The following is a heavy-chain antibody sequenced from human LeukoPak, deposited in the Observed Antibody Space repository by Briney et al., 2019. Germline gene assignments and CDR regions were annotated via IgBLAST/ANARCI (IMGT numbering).Heavy chain of an antibody. V-gene: IGHV3-33*01. Sequence: PGRSLRLSCAAYGFTFSNYGMHWVRQAPGKGLEWVALIRYDGSKKDYADSVKGRFTISRDNSKNTLYLQMNSLRAEDTAMYYCVRTGHTERFDYWGQGTLVTVSS. CDR1: GFTFSNYG. D-gene: IGHD1-1*01. CDR2: IRYDGSKK. CDR3: VRTGHTERFDY. J-gene: IGHJ4*02.